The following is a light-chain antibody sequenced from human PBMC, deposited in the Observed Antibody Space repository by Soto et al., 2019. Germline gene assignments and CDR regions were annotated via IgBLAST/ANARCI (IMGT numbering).Light chain of an antibody. J-gene: IGKJ2*01. CDR2: GAS. CDR3: KHYNTWPG. Sequence: EIVMTQSPATLSVSPGERATLSCRASQNIRTNLAWYQQRPGQAPRLLIYGASTRATGISVRFSGSGSGKEFTLTINSLQSEDFAVYYCKHYNTWPGFGQGTKLEI. V-gene: IGKV3-15*01. CDR1: QNIRTN.